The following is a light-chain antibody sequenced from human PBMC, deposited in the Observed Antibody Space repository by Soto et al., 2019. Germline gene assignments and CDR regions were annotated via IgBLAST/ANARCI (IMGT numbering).Light chain of an antibody. Sequence: QSALTQPPSVSGSPGQSVTISCTGTSSDVGSYNRVSWYQQPPGTAPKLMIYEVSNRPSGVPDRFTGSKSGNTASLTISGLQAEDEADYYCSSYTSSSTWVFGGGTKGTVL. CDR1: SSDVGSYNR. V-gene: IGLV2-18*02. CDR3: SSYTSSSTWV. CDR2: EVS. J-gene: IGLJ3*02.